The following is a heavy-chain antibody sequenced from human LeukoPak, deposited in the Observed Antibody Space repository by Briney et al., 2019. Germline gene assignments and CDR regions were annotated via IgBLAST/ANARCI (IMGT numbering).Heavy chain of an antibody. CDR1: GFTFSSYW. J-gene: IGHJ4*02. V-gene: IGHV3-7*01. Sequence: PGGSLRLSCAASGFTFSSYWMSWVRQAPGKGLEWVDNITPDGSDRYYVDSLKGRVTISRDNTKSSLYLQLNSLRAEDTAVYYCVPGGLAVSGIDYWGQGALVTVSS. CDR2: ITPDGSDR. D-gene: IGHD6-19*01. CDR3: VPGGLAVSGIDY.